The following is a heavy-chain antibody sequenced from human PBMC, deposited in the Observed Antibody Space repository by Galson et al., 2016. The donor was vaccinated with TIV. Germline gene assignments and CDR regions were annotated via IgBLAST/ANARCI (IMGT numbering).Heavy chain of an antibody. CDR1: GGTFSSFV. D-gene: IGHD5-18*01. CDR3: AKCRNTAMDTYYYYYGLDV. Sequence: SVKVSCKASGGTFSSFVVTWVRQAPGQGLEWMGGIIPLFGEAHYAQKFQGRVTISADESTSTVYMELRSLGSGDTAVYYCAKCRNTAMDTYYYYYGLDVWGQGTTVTVPS. CDR2: IIPLFGEA. J-gene: IGHJ6*02. V-gene: IGHV1-69*13.